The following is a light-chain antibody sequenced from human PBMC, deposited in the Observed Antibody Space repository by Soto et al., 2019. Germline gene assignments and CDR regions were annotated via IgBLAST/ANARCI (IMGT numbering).Light chain of an antibody. Sequence: DIQMTQSRSTLSASVGDRGTISCWASQSISSWLAWYQQKPGKAPKLLIYKASSLESGVPSRFSGSGSGTEFTLTISSLQPDDFATYYCQQYNSYPWTFGQGTKVDI. V-gene: IGKV1-5*03. J-gene: IGKJ1*01. CDR1: QSISSW. CDR3: QQYNSYPWT. CDR2: KAS.